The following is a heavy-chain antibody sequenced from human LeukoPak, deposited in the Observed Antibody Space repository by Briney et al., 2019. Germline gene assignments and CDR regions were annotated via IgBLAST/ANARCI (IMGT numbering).Heavy chain of an antibody. CDR1: GGSISSYY. Sequence: SETLSLTCTVSGGSISSYYWSWIRQPAGKGLEWIGRIYTSGSTNYNPSLKSRVTMSVDTSKNQFSLKLSSVTAADTAVYYCARPGLSQYSSGWYEDYFDYWGQGTLVTVSS. V-gene: IGHV4-4*07. CDR3: ARPGLSQYSSGWYEDYFDY. D-gene: IGHD6-19*01. J-gene: IGHJ4*02. CDR2: IYTSGST.